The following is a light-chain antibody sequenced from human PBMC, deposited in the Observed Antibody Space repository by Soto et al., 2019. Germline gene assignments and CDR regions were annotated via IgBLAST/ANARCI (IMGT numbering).Light chain of an antibody. J-gene: IGKJ5*01. CDR2: DVL. CDR1: QDINNY. V-gene: IGKV1-33*01. Sequence: DIKMTQSPSSLSASVGDRVTISCQASQDINNYLNWFQQKPGKAPKLLIYDVLNLETGVPSRFSGSGSGAYFTLTISSLQPEDIATYYCQQYDKLPITFGQGTRLEIK. CDR3: QQYDKLPIT.